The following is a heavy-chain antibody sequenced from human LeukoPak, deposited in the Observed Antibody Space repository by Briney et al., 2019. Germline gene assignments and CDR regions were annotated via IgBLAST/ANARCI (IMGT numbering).Heavy chain of an antibody. J-gene: IGHJ4*02. V-gene: IGHV3-48*01. CDR2: ISGNNNNI. Sequence: GGSLRLSCAASGFTFSSYSMNWVRQAPGKGLEWVSYISGNNNNIHQADSVKGRFTISRDNAKNSLYLQMNSLRAEDTAVYYCARDLNWSFDYWGQGTLVTVSS. D-gene: IGHD1-1*01. CDR3: ARDLNWSFDY. CDR1: GFTFSSYS.